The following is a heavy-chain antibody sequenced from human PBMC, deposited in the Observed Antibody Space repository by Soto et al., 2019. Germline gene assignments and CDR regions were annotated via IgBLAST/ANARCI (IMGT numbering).Heavy chain of an antibody. V-gene: IGHV3-74*01. CDR1: GFIFSRYW. CDR2: INSDGSST. J-gene: IGHJ4*02. CDR3: LKGGSYENSGYVDY. D-gene: IGHD3-22*01. Sequence: GGSLRLSCAASGFIFSRYWFHWVRQVPGKGLVWVSRINSDGSSTSYADSVKGRFTISRDNAKNTVYLQMNSLRAEDTAVYYCLKGGSYENSGYVDYWXQGTLVTVSS.